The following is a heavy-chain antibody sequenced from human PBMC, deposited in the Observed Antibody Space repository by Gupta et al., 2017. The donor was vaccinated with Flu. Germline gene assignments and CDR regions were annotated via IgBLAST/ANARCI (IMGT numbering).Heavy chain of an antibody. CDR2: INSDGTST. J-gene: IGHJ6*03. V-gene: IGHV3-74*01. Sequence: EVQLVESGGGLIQPGGSLRLSCAASGFIFRRYWMHWVRQAPGKGLVWVSRINSDGTSTNYADSVKGRFTISRDNAANTLYLQMNSLRADDTAVYYCTRDYRAMDVWGKGTTVTVSS. D-gene: IGHD4-4*01. CDR3: TRDYRAMDV. CDR1: GFIFRRYW.